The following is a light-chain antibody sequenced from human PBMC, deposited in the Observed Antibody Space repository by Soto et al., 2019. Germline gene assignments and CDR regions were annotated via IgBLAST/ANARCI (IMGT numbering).Light chain of an antibody. CDR1: QSVSSN. V-gene: IGKV3-15*01. Sequence: EILMTQSPATLSVSPGEGATLSCRASQSVSSNLAWYQQKPGQAPRLLIYGASNRATDIPARFSGSGSGTEFTLTISRLQSEDFAVYYCQQYSNWPPSITFGQGTRLETK. CDR3: QQYSNWPPSIT. J-gene: IGKJ5*01. CDR2: GAS.